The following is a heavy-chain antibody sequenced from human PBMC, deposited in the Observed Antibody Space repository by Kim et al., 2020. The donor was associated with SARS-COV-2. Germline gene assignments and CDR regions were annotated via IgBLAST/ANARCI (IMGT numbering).Heavy chain of an antibody. V-gene: IGHV3-30*01. CDR3: ARDIRTRGKLGSYYYGMDV. D-gene: IGHD7-27*01. J-gene: IGHJ6*02. Sequence: RFTISRDNSKNTLYLQMNSLRAEDTAVYYCARDIRTRGKLGSYYYGMDVWGQGTTVTVSS.